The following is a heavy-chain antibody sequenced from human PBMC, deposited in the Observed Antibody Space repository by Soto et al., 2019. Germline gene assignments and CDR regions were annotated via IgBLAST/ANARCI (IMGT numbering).Heavy chain of an antibody. CDR1: GFTFSSYA. Sequence: GGSLRLSCAASGFTFSSYAMSWVRQAPGRGLEWVSAISGSGGSTYYADSVKGRFTISRDNSKSTLYLQMNSLRAEDTAVYYCAKDPGSYSIKYYFDYWGQGTLVTVSS. CDR2: ISGSGGST. J-gene: IGHJ4*02. CDR3: AKDPGSYSIKYYFDY. V-gene: IGHV3-23*01. D-gene: IGHD6-13*01.